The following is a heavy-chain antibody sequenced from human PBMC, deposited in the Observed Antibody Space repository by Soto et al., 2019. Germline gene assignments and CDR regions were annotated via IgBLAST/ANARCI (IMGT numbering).Heavy chain of an antibody. V-gene: IGHV1-69*01. CDR1: GDSFSKYT. CDR3: ASGPGSYNSGRAPLDS. J-gene: IGHJ4*02. CDR2: FIPRFGTT. D-gene: IGHD1-1*01. Sequence: QVQLVQSGAEVKKPGSSVRVSCTTSGDSFSKYTVNWVRQAPRQGLEWMGGFIPRFGTTNFAPTLQGRVTITADQSMNTVYMELSSLRSEDTALYYCASGPGSYNSGRAPLDSWGQGTLVNVSS.